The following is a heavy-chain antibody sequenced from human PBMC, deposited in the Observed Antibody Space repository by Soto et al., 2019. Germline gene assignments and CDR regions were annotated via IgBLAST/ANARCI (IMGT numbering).Heavy chain of an antibody. V-gene: IGHV3-48*01. CDR3: AGELRYHDGSYYNVGPYDY. Sequence: GSLRLSCAASGFTFSSYSMNWVRQAPGKGLEWVSYISSAGTTIFYADSVKGRFTISRDNVKNSLSLQMNSLRVEDTAVYYCAGELRYHDGSYYNVGPYDYWGQGTLVTVSS. CDR1: GFTFSSYS. D-gene: IGHD3-22*01. CDR2: ISSAGTTI. J-gene: IGHJ4*02.